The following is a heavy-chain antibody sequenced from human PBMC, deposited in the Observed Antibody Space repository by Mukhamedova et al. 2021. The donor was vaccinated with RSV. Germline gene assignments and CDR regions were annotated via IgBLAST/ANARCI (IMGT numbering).Heavy chain of an antibody. V-gene: IGHV1-2*02. CDR2: GET. J-gene: IGHJ4*02. CDR3: ARGDEDVVVPAAILNY. D-gene: IGHD2-2*02. Sequence: GETIYAQKFQGRVTMTRDTSISTAYMELSRLRSDDTAVYYCARGDEDVVVPAAILNYWGQGTLVTVSS.